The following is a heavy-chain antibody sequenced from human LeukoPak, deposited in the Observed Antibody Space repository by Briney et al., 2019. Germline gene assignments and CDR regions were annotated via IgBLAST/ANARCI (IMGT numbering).Heavy chain of an antibody. CDR3: AREGSIVGATPYFQH. V-gene: IGHV4-4*07. CDR2: ISTSGNT. CDR1: GGSITSYY. Sequence: PSETLSLTCTVSGGSITSYYWSWIRQPDGKGLEWIGHISTSGNTNYNPSLKSRVTMSIDTSKNQFSLKLNSVTAADTAVYYCAREGSIVGATPYFQHWGQGTLVTVSS. D-gene: IGHD1-26*01. J-gene: IGHJ1*01.